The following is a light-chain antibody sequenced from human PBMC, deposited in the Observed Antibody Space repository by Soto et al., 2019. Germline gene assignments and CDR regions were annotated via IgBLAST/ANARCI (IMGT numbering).Light chain of an antibody. J-gene: IGKJ4*01. CDR1: QSLTNIS. V-gene: IGKV3-20*01. CDR2: ESS. CDR3: QQSGHSPLT. Sequence: DIVLTQSPGTLYLSPGERATLSCRASQSLTNISLAGYQQGPGQAPRLLVYESSSRATGISNRFSGSGSGSDFTLPINKREPGDSAVYCCQQSGHSPLTFGGGAKVEIK.